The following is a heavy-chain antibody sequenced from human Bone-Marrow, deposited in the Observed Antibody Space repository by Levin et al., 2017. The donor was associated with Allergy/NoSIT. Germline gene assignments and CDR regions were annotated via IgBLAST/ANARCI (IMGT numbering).Heavy chain of an antibody. V-gene: IGHV3-7*01. CDR1: GFTFSGCW. CDR3: ARDMGRVVAGRGLFDF. D-gene: IGHD6-19*01. Sequence: PGGSLRLSCAASGFTFSGCWMSWVRQAPGKGLEWVANIKQDGSEKYHVDSVKGRFTISRDNAQNALYLQMNSLRAEDTAVYYCARDMGRVVAGRGLFDFWGQGTLVTVSS. J-gene: IGHJ4*02. CDR2: IKQDGSEK.